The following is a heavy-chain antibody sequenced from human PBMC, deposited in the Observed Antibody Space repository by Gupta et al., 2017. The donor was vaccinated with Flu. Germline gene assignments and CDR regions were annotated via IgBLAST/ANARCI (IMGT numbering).Heavy chain of an antibody. V-gene: IGHV3-43*01. J-gene: IGHJ4*02. CDR3: AKDSLRYGGDLPLGH. CDR2: ISWDGGSK. Sequence: EVQLVESGGVVVQPGGSLRLSCAASGFTFADYTLYWVRQPPGKGLEWGALISWDGGSKDYADSVKGRFTSSRDNSKNSLYLQMNGLRSEDTALYFCAKDSLRYGGDLPLGHWGQGALVTVSS. D-gene: IGHD4-23*01. CDR1: GFTFADYT.